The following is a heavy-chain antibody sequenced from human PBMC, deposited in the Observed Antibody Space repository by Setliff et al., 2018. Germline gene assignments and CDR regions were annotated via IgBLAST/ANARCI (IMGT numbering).Heavy chain of an antibody. CDR3: ARAPRYFDSTGSYFDG. D-gene: IGHD3-22*01. CDR1: GGSISSNSYY. CDR2: MYYGGST. J-gene: IGHJ4*02. V-gene: IGHV4-39*07. Sequence: PSETLSLTCTVSGGSISSNSYYWGWIRQPPGKGLEWIGSMYYGGSTYYSPSLKSRVTISIDPSKNQFSLKLSSVTAADTAVYYCARAPRYFDSTGSYFDGWGQGTPVTVSS.